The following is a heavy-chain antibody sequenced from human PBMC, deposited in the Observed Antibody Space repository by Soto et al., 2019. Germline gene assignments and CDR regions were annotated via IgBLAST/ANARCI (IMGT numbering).Heavy chain of an antibody. CDR3: TRTPVHCSGGSCPRGYYYYGMDV. D-gene: IGHD2-15*01. CDR2: IRSKANSYAT. V-gene: IGHV3-73*01. CDR1: GFTFSCSA. J-gene: IGHJ6*02. Sequence: QPGGSLRLSCAASGFTFSCSAMHWVRQASGKGLEWVGRIRSKANSYATAYAASVKGRFTISRDDSKNTAYLQMNSLKTEDTAVYYCTRTPVHCSGGSCPRGYYYYGMDVWGQGTTVTVSS.